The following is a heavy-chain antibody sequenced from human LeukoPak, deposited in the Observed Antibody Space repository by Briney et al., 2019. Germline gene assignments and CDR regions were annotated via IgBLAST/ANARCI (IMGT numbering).Heavy chain of an antibody. V-gene: IGHV3-7*01. CDR2: IKQDGSEK. CDR3: ARAHIAVPGTVFDY. Sequence: GGSLRLSCAASGFTFSSYWMSWVRQAPGKGLEWVANIKQDGSEKYYVDSVKGRFTISRDNAKNSLYLQMNSLRAEDTAVYYCARAHIAVPGTVFDYWGQGTLVTVSS. J-gene: IGHJ4*02. CDR1: GFTFSSYW. D-gene: IGHD6-19*01.